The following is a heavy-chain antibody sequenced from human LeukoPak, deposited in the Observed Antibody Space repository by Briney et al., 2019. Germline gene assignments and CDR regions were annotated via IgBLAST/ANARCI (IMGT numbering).Heavy chain of an antibody. J-gene: IGHJ5*02. CDR3: ARDQGVGATAANWFDP. V-gene: IGHV1-18*01. CDR2: MSAYNGNT. Sequence: ASVKVSCKSSGYTFTSYGISWVRQAPGQGLEWMGGMSAYNGNTNYAQKLKGRVTMTTDTSTSTAYMELRSLRSDDTAVYYCARDQGVGATAANWFDPWGQGTLVTVSS. D-gene: IGHD1-26*01. CDR1: GYTFTSYG.